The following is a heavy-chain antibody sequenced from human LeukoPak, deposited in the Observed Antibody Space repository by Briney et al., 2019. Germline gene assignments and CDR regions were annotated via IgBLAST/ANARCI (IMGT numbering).Heavy chain of an antibody. CDR2: ISAYNGNT. D-gene: IGHD3-22*01. CDR1: GYTFTRYG. V-gene: IGHV1-18*01. Sequence: ASVKVSCKASGYTFTRYGISWVRQAPGQGLEWMGWISAYNGNTNYAQKLQGRVTMTTDTSTSTAYMELRSLRSDDTAVYYCAADPAGADYYDSSGYLFDYWGQGTLVTVSS. CDR3: AADPAGADYYDSSGYLFDY. J-gene: IGHJ4*02.